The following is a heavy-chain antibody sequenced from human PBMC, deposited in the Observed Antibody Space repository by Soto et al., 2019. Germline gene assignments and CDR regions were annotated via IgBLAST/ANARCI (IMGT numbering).Heavy chain of an antibody. CDR1: GASITFGGYS. Sequence: SETLSLTCTVSGASITFGGYSWSWIRQTPGKGLEWIGYINHLETTFYNPSFESRLTLSIDRAKTQFSLKLHSMSAADRAVYFCARGGGSDSFDYWGQGILATVSS. D-gene: IGHD1-26*01. CDR2: INHLETT. CDR3: ARGGGSDSFDY. J-gene: IGHJ4*02. V-gene: IGHV4-30-2*01.